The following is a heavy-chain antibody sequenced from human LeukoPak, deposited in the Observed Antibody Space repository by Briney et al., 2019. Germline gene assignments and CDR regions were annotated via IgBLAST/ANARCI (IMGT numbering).Heavy chain of an antibody. J-gene: IGHJ3*01. D-gene: IGHD1-14*01. CDR2: IYHSGIT. V-gene: IGHV4-38-2*02. CDR1: GGSISNKY. Sequence: PSETLSLTCTVSGGSISNKYWGWIRQPPGKGLEWIGSIYHSGITYYTPSLKSRVTISVDTSKNQFSLKLSSVTAADTAMYFCARDRHEPGPWGPGTMVTVSS. CDR3: ARDRHEPGP.